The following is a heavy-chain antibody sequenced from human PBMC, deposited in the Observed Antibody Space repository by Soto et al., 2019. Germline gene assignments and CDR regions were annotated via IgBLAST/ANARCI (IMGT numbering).Heavy chain of an antibody. D-gene: IGHD3-10*01. Sequence: SVKVSCKASGFTFTSSAMQWVRQARGQRLEWIGWIVVGSGNTNYAQKFQERVTITRDMSTSTAYMELSSLRSEDTAVYYCAAGDYYGSGGPLFIDYYYYYGMDVWGQGTTVT. CDR3: AAGDYYGSGGPLFIDYYYYYGMDV. V-gene: IGHV1-58*02. CDR1: GFTFTSSA. CDR2: IVVGSGNT. J-gene: IGHJ6*02.